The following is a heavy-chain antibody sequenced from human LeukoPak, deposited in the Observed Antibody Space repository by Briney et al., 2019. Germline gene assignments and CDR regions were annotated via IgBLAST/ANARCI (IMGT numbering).Heavy chain of an antibody. D-gene: IGHD3-22*01. Sequence: GGSLRLSCAASGFTFSSYWMSWVRQAPGQGLEWVSAISGSGGSTYYADSVKGRFTISRDNSKNTLYLQMNSLRAEDTAVYYCAKDSYYYDSSGPAFDLWGRGTLVTVSS. J-gene: IGHJ2*01. CDR1: GFTFSSYW. CDR2: ISGSGGST. CDR3: AKDSYYYDSSGPAFDL. V-gene: IGHV3-23*01.